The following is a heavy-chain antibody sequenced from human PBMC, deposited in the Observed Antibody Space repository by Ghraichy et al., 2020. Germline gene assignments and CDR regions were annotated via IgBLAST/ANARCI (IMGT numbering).Heavy chain of an antibody. CDR1: GFSFNNYA. Sequence: GGSLRLSCAASGFSFNNYAMHWVRQAPGKGLEWVAFVRFDGHKEYYADSVKGRFTISRDNSKNLVFLQMNSLRPEDTAVYYWGKDHWEGGAWRKNYFDYCGQGTLVTVSS. V-gene: IGHV3-30*02. D-gene: IGHD1-26*01. CDR2: VRFDGHKE. CDR3: GKDHWEGGAWRKNYFDY. J-gene: IGHJ4*02.